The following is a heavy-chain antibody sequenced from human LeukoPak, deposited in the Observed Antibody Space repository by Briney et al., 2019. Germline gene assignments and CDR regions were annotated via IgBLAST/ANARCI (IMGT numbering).Heavy chain of an antibody. D-gene: IGHD3-10*01. CDR1: GYTFTSYY. CDR3: ARTLITMVRGDLYGMDV. Sequence: GASVKVSCKASGYTFTSYYMHWVRQAPGQGLEWMGIINPSGGSTSYAQKFQGRVTMTRDTSTSTVYMELSSLRSEDTAVYYRARTLITMVRGDLYGMDVWGQGTTVTVSS. J-gene: IGHJ6*02. CDR2: INPSGGST. V-gene: IGHV1-46*01.